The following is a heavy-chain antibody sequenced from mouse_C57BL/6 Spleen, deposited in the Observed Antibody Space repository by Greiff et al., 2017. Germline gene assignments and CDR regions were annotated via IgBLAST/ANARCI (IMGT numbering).Heavy chain of an antibody. CDR2: IYPGSGST. V-gene: IGHV1-55*01. CDR3: ARLYYGSSPNWYFDV. D-gene: IGHD1-1*01. J-gene: IGHJ1*03. CDR1: GYTFTSYW. Sequence: QVQLQQPGAELVKPGASVKMSCKASGYTFTSYWITWVKQRPGQGLEWIGDIYPGSGSTNYNEKFKSKATLTVDTSSSTAYMQLSSLTSEDAAVYYCARLYYGSSPNWYFDVWGTGTTVTVSS.